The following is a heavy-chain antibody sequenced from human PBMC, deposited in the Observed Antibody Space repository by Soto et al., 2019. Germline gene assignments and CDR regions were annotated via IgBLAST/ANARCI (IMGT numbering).Heavy chain of an antibody. V-gene: IGHV3-23*01. CDR3: ARSRNTPFDY. Sequence: GALRVSWAAAGLSFRSYAMSWVRQAPGKGLEWVSGISDSDGSTYYADSVKGRFTISRDDYKNTLYLQMNSLRAEDTAVFYCARSRNTPFDYWGQGTLVTV. J-gene: IGHJ4*02. CDR2: ISDSDGST. CDR1: GLSFRSYA. D-gene: IGHD5-18*01.